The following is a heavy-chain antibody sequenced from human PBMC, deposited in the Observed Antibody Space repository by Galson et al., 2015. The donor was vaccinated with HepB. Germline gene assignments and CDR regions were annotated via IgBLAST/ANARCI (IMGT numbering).Heavy chain of an antibody. J-gene: IGHJ4*02. D-gene: IGHD1-14*01. Sequence: SETLSLTCTVSGGSISSYYWSWIRQPPGKGLEWIGYIYYSGSTNYNPSLKSRVTISVDTSKNQFSLKLSSVTAADTAVYYCARDAGLTASFVYWGQGTLVTVSS. CDR2: IYYSGST. CDR3: ARDAGLTASFVY. CDR1: GGSISSYY. V-gene: IGHV4-59*01.